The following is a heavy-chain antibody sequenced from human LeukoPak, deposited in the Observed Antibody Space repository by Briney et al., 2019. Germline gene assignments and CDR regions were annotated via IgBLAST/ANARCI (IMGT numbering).Heavy chain of an antibody. J-gene: IGHJ3*02. D-gene: IGHD3-22*01. CDR3: ADLGRGVVVTEGAFDI. CDR2: ISAYNGNT. Sequence: GASVKVSCKASGYTFTSYGISWVRQAPGQGLEWMGWISAYNGNTNYAQKFQGRVTMTEDTSTDTAYMELSSLRSEDTAGYYCADLGRGVVVTEGAFDIWGQGTMVTVSS. CDR1: GYTFTSYG. V-gene: IGHV1-18*01.